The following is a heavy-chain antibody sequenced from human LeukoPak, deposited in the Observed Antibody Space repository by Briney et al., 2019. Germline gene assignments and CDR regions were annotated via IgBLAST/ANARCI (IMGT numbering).Heavy chain of an antibody. CDR3: VRGSPFDVADY. CDR2: IYYSGST. D-gene: IGHD3-9*01. CDR1: GGSISSYY. J-gene: IGHJ4*02. Sequence: PSETLSLTCTVSGGSISSYYWSWIRQPPGKGLEWIGYIYYSGSTNYNPSLKSRVTISVDTSKNQFSLKLSSVTAADTAVYYCVRGSPFDVADYWGQGTLVTVSS. V-gene: IGHV4-59*01.